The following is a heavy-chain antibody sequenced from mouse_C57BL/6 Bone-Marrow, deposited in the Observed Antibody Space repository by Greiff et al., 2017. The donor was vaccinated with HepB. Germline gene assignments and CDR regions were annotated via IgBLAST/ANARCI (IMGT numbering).Heavy chain of an antibody. J-gene: IGHJ2*01. CDR1: GYTFTDYY. CDR2: INPNNGGT. V-gene: IGHV1-26*01. Sequence: EVQLQQSGPELVKPGASVKISCKASGYTFTDYYMNGVKQSNGKSLEWIGDINPNNGGTSYNQKFKGKATLTVDKSSRTAYMELRSLTSEDSAVYYCARGTTVVAWGQGTTLTVSS. CDR3: ARGTTVVA. D-gene: IGHD1-1*01.